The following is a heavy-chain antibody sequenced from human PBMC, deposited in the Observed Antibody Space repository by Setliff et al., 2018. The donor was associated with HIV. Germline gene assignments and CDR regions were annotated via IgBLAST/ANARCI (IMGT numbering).Heavy chain of an antibody. CDR2: INPSGGDT. D-gene: IGHD1-26*01. J-gene: IGHJ5*02. V-gene: IGHV1-46*01. Sequence: ASVKVSCKASGYTFTSNHMHWGRQAPGQGLEWMGTINPSGGDTIYAPEFQGRVTMTTDTSTRTAYMELSSLTSEDTAVYFCIVNIVGPVTGLDRWGPGTLVTVSS. CDR1: GYTFTSNH. CDR3: IVNIVGPVTGLDR.